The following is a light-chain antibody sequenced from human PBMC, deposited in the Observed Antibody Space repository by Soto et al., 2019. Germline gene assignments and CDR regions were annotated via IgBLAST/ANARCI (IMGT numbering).Light chain of an antibody. V-gene: IGLV4-69*01. CDR3: QTWGSGTVV. CDR1: SGHSSYG. Sequence: QLVLTQSPSASASLGASVKLTSTLSSGHSSYGIAWHQQQPEKGPRYLMKLNSDGSHSKGDGIPDRFSGSSSGAERYLTISSLQSEDEADYYCQTWGSGTVVFGGGTQLTVL. J-gene: IGLJ2*01. CDR2: LNSDGSH.